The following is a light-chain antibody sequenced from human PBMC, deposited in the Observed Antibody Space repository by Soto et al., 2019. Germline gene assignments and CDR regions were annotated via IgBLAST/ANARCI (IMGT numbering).Light chain of an antibody. V-gene: IGKV3-20*01. Sequence: EIVLTQSPGTLSLSPGERATLSCRASQSVSSSYLAWYQQKPGQAPRLLIYGASNRATGIPDRFSASGSGTDFTLTIRRLEPEDFAVYYCQQYGSSPPYTFGQGTKLEIK. J-gene: IGKJ2*01. CDR3: QQYGSSPPYT. CDR1: QSVSSSY. CDR2: GAS.